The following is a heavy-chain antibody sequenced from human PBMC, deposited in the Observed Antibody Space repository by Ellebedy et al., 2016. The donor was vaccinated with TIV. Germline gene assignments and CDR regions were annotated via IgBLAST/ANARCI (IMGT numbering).Heavy chain of an antibody. CDR3: VSSTSMDAFDL. V-gene: IGHV4-59*01. D-gene: IGHD2/OR15-2a*01. CDR2: LYYTGST. J-gene: IGHJ3*01. CDR1: GGSLSDNY. Sequence: GSLRLSCAVSGGSLSDNYWTWIRQPPGKGLEWIGYLYYTGSTNYNPSLKSRVTISVNTPRNQFSLKVTSVTAADTAVYYCVSSTSMDAFDLWGQGTMVTASS.